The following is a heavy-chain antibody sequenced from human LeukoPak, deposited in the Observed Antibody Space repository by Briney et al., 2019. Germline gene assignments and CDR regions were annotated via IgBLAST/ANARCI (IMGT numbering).Heavy chain of an antibody. CDR3: ARAHIAAAVDYYYGMDV. Sequence: GSLRLSCAASGFTFSSYSMNWVGQAPGQGREWVASIGSSSSYIYYADSVTGRFTISRDNAKNSLYLQMNSLRAEDTAVYYCARAHIAAAVDYYYGMDVWGQGTTVTVSS. V-gene: IGHV3-21*01. CDR2: IGSSSSYI. CDR1: GFTFSSYS. J-gene: IGHJ6*02. D-gene: IGHD6-13*01.